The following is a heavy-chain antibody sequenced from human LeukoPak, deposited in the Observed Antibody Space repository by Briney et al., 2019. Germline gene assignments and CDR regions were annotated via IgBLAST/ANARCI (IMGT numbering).Heavy chain of an antibody. CDR1: GGTFSSYA. CDR3: ASPGVGAIDPGFDY. CDR2: IVPIFGTA. Sequence: PGGSLRLSCAASGGTFSSYAISWVRQAPGQGLEWMVGIVPIFGTANYAQKFQGRVTITADESTSTAYMELSSLRSEDTAVYYCASPGVGAIDPGFDYWGQGTLVTVSS. J-gene: IGHJ4*02. D-gene: IGHD1-26*01. V-gene: IGHV1-69*01.